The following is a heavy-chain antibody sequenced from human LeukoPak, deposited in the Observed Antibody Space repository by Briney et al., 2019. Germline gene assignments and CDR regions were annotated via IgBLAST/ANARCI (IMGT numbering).Heavy chain of an antibody. J-gene: IGHJ4*02. CDR2: ISYDGSNK. V-gene: IGHV3-30*18. D-gene: IGHD2-2*01. CDR3: AKDQEWEYCSSTSCYAFDY. CDR1: GSTFSNYG. Sequence: GRSLRLSCAASGSTFSNYGMHWVRQTPGEGLEWVAVISYDGSNKYYADSVKGRFTISRDNSKNTLYLQMNSLRPEDTAVYSCAKDQEWEYCSSTSCYAFDYWGQGTLVTVSS.